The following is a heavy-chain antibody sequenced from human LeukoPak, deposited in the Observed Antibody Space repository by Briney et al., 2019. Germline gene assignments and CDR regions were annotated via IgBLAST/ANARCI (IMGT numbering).Heavy chain of an antibody. CDR2: IYYSGNT. V-gene: IGHV4-39*01. Sequence: PSETLSLTCTVSGVSISSSNSYWGWIRQPPGKGLEWIGSIYYSGNTYYNASLKSQVSISIDTSKNQFSLRLTSVTAANTAVYYCARARSGGYYYYYMDVWGKGTTVTVSS. CDR3: ARARSGGYYYYYMDV. CDR1: GVSISSSNSY. J-gene: IGHJ6*03. D-gene: IGHD3-16*01.